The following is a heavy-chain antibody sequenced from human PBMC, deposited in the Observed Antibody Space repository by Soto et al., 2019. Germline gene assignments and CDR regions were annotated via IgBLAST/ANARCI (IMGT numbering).Heavy chain of an antibody. Sequence: GGPLSLSCALSGFTFSDHYVDWGRKAPGKGLEWVGGFRNKGRSYTTEYAASVRGRLTISRDESKNSVYLQMNSLKTEDTVVYYCARSYGPRADDAFDIWGQGTVVTVSS. D-gene: IGHD1-26*01. CDR1: GFTFSDHY. CDR2: FRNKGRSYTT. CDR3: ARSYGPRADDAFDI. V-gene: IGHV3-72*01. J-gene: IGHJ3*02.